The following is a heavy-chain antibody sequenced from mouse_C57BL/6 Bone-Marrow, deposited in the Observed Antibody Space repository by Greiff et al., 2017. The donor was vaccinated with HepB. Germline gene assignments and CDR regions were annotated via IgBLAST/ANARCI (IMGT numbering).Heavy chain of an antibody. D-gene: IGHD2-3*01. CDR1: GFTFRSYG. CDR2: ISSGGSYT. Sequence: VKLVESGGDLVKPGGSLKLSCAASGFTFRSYGMSWVRQTPDKRLEWVATISSGGSYTYYPDSVKGRFTISRDNAKNTLYLQMSSLKFEDTAMYDCARPSDGYYGYWYFDVWGTGTTVTVSS. V-gene: IGHV5-6*02. CDR3: ARPSDGYYGYWYFDV. J-gene: IGHJ1*03.